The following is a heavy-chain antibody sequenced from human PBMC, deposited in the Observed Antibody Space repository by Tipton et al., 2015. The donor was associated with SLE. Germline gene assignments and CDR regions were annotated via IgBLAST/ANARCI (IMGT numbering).Heavy chain of an antibody. V-gene: IGHV3-9*03. CDR2: ISWNSGSI. Sequence: SLRLSCAASGFTFDDYAMHWVRQAPGKGLEWVSGISWNSGSIGYADSVKGRFTISRDNAKNSLYLQMNSLRAEDMAVYYCAREDGYNGFDPWGQGTLVTVSS. CDR1: GFTFDDYA. D-gene: IGHD5-24*01. CDR3: AREDGYNGFDP. J-gene: IGHJ5*02.